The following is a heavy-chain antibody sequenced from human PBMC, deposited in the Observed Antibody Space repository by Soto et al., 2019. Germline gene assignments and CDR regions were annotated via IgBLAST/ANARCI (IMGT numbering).Heavy chain of an antibody. J-gene: IGHJ4*02. CDR2: ISAYNGNT. CDR1: GYTFTSYG. V-gene: IGHV1-18*01. Sequence: ASVKVSCKASGYTFTSYGISWVRQAPGQGLEWMGWISAYNGNTNYAQKLQGRVTMTTDTSTSTAYMELRSLRSDDTAVYYCARVGYYGSGSYTPFDYWGQGTLVTVSS. D-gene: IGHD3-10*01. CDR3: ARVGYYGSGSYTPFDY.